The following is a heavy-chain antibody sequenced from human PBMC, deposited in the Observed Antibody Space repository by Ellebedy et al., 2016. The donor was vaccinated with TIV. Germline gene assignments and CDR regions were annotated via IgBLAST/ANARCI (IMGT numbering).Heavy chain of an antibody. V-gene: IGHV3-7*01. Sequence: GGSLRLSXAASGFTFSTYSMSWVRQAPGKGLEWVATIEKDGSDKYYADSVKGRFTISRDNAKNSLYLHMNSLRAEDTAVYYCATENWFYFDNWGQGTLVTVSS. J-gene: IGHJ4*02. CDR3: ATENWFYFDN. CDR2: IEKDGSDK. CDR1: GFTFSTYS. D-gene: IGHD2/OR15-2a*01.